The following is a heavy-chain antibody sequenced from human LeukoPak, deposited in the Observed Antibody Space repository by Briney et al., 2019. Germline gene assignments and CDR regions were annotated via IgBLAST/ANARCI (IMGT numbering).Heavy chain of an antibody. Sequence: ASVKVSCKASGYTFTSYGISWVRQAPGQELEWMGWISAYNGNTNYAQKLQGRVTMTTDTSTSTAYMELRSLRSDDTAVYYCARMYYDILTGPWYFDYWGQGTLVTVSS. CDR1: GYTFTSYG. V-gene: IGHV1-18*01. D-gene: IGHD3-9*01. CDR3: ARMYYDILTGPWYFDY. CDR2: ISAYNGNT. J-gene: IGHJ4*02.